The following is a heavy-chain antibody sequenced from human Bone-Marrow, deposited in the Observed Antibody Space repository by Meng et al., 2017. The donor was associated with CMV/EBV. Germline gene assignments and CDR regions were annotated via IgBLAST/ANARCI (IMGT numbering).Heavy chain of an antibody. J-gene: IGHJ4*02. CDR3: ARELPTVMPFDY. Sequence: GESLKISCAASGFTFSSYSMNWVRQAPGKGLEWVAVISFDGSNKYYADSVKGRFTISRDNSKNTLYLQMNSLRVEDTAVYYCARELPTVMPFDYWGLGTLVTVSS. CDR1: GFTFSSYS. CDR2: ISFDGSNK. D-gene: IGHD2-2*01. V-gene: IGHV3-30*03.